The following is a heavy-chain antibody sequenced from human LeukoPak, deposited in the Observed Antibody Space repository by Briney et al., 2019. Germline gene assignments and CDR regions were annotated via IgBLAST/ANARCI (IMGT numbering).Heavy chain of an antibody. CDR1: GYTFTGYY. CDR3: ARVPVAVAGRDY. CDR2: INPNSGGT. V-gene: IGHV1-2*02. D-gene: IGHD6-19*01. J-gene: IGHJ4*02. Sequence: GASVKVSCKASGYTFTGYYMHWERQAPGQGLEWMGWINPNSGGTNYAQKFQGRVTMTRDTSISTAYMELSRLRSDDTAVYYCARVPVAVAGRDYWGQGTLVTVSS.